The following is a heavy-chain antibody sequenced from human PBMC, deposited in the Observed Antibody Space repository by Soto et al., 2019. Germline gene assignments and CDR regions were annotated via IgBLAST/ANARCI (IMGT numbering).Heavy chain of an antibody. V-gene: IGHV4-39*01. CDR2: IYYSGST. CDR1: GGSISSSSYY. CDR3: ARRAWTATDY. D-gene: IGHD2-21*02. J-gene: IGHJ4*02. Sequence: PSETLSLTCTVSGGSISSSSYYWGWIRQPPGKGLEWIGSIYYSGSTYYNPSLKSRVTISVDTSKNQFSLKLSSVTAADTAVYYCARRAWTATDYWGQGTLVTAPQ.